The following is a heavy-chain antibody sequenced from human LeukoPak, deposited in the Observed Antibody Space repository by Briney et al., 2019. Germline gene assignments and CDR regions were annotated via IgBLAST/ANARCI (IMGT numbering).Heavy chain of an antibody. CDR2: INHSGST. Sequence: SETLSLTCAVYGGSFSGYYWSWIRQPPGKGLEWIGEINHSGSTNYNPSLKSRVTISVDTSKNQFSLKLSSVTAADTAVYYCARDLDCSSTSCYLYYYYYGMDVWGQGTTVTVSS. CDR1: GGSFSGYY. CDR3: ARDLDCSSTSCYLYYYYYGMDV. D-gene: IGHD2-2*01. J-gene: IGHJ6*02. V-gene: IGHV4-34*01.